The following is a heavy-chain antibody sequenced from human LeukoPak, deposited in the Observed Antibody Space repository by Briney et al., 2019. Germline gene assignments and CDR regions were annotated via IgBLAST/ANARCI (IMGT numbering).Heavy chain of an antibody. CDR3: AISAGYHRSGYYTLGY. J-gene: IGHJ4*02. D-gene: IGHD3-22*01. CDR2: IYPGDSDT. V-gene: IGHV5-51*01. CDR1: GYSFTSYW. Sequence: GESLKISCKGSGYSFTSYWIGWVRQMPGKGLEWMGIIYPGDSDTRYSPSFQGQVTISADKSISTAYLQWSSLKASDTAMYYCAISAGYHRSGYYTLGYWGQGTLVTVSS.